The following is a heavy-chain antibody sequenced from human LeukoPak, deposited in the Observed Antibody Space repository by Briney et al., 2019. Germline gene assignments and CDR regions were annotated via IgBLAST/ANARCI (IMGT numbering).Heavy chain of an antibody. V-gene: IGHV4-61*02. Sequence: PSETLSLTSPVAAGSISSGSYYWSWIRQPAGKGLEWIGRIFTSGSTNSNPSLKSRVTKSVDTSKSQFSLKLSSVTAADPAVYYCARGRGEHKDPVDYWGQGTLVTVSS. CDR1: AGSISSGSYY. CDR3: ARGRGEHKDPVDY. CDR2: IFTSGST. J-gene: IGHJ4*02. D-gene: IGHD4-17*01.